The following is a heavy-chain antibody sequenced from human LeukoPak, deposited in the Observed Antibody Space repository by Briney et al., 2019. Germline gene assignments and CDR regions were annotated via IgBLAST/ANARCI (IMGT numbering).Heavy chain of an antibody. V-gene: IGHV4-30-4*01. CDR3: AREGYDILTGYSY. D-gene: IGHD3-9*01. CDR2: IYYSGST. CDR1: GGSISSGDYY. Sequence: SQTLSLTCTVSGGSISSGDYYWSWIRQPPGKGLEWIGYIYYSGSTYYNPSLKSRVTISVDTSKNQFSLKLSSVTAADTAVYYCAREGYDILTGYSYWGQGTLVTVSS. J-gene: IGHJ4*02.